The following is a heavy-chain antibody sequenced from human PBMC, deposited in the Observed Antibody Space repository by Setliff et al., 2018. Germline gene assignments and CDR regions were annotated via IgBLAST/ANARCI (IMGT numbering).Heavy chain of an antibody. CDR3: ARGFDFCGGGACYTDGPYYFDY. D-gene: IGHD2-21*02. Sequence: SETLSLTCAVYGEAFSGHYWSWIRQPPGKGLEWIGEINHSGSTNYNPSLKSRVTISVDKSKNQFSLKLSSVAAADTAVYYCARGFDFCGGGACYTDGPYYFDYWGLGTLVTVSS. CDR2: INHSGST. CDR1: GEAFSGHY. V-gene: IGHV4-34*01. J-gene: IGHJ4*02.